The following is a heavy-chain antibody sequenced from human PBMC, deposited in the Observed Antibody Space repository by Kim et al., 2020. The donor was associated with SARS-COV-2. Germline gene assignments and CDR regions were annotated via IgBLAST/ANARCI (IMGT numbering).Heavy chain of an antibody. CDR2: INHSGST. Sequence: SETLSLTCAVYGGSFSGYYWSWIRQPPGKGLEWIGEINHSGSTNYNPSLKSRVTISVDTSKNQFSLKLSSVTAADTAVYYCASLYLRADFWSGYPPRNDYWGQGTLVTVSS. CDR3: ASLYLRADFWSGYPPRNDY. J-gene: IGHJ4*02. D-gene: IGHD3-3*01. CDR1: GGSFSGYY. V-gene: IGHV4-34*01.